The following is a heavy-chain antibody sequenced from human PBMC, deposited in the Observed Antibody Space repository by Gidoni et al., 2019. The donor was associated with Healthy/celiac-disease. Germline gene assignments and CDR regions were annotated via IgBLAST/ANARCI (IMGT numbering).Heavy chain of an antibody. CDR2: INPNSGGT. J-gene: IGHJ5*02. D-gene: IGHD3-9*01. V-gene: IGHV1-2*02. CDR1: GYTFTGYY. CDR3: ARGLTYYDILTGYGNWFDP. Sequence: QVQLVQSGAEVTKPGASVKVSCQASGYTFTGYYLHWVRQAPGQGLEWMGWINPNSGGTNYAQKFQGRVTMTRDTSISTAYMELSRLRSDDTAVYYCARGLTYYDILTGYGNWFDPWGQGTLVTVSS.